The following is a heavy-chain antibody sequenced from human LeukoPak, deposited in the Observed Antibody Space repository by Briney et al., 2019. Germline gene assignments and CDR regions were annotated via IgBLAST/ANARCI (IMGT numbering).Heavy chain of an antibody. CDR3: ARDSIPSGSYGLDY. J-gene: IGHJ4*02. Sequence: GGSLRLSCAASGFTFSSYSMNWVRQAPGKGLEWVANIKQDGSEKYYVDSVKGRFTISRDNAKNSLYLQMNSLRAEDTAVYYCARDSIPSGSYGLDYWGQGTLVTVSS. D-gene: IGHD1-26*01. CDR2: IKQDGSEK. CDR1: GFTFSSYS. V-gene: IGHV3-7*01.